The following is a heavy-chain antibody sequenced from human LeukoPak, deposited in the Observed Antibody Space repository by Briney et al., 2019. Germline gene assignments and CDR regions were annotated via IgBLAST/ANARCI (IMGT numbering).Heavy chain of an antibody. V-gene: IGHV5-51*01. CDR2: IYPGDSDT. J-gene: IGHJ4*02. D-gene: IGHD2-15*01. CDR1: GYSFTSYW. Sequence: GESLKISCKGSGYSFTSYWIGWVRQMPGKGLEWMGIIYPGDSDTRYSPSFQGQVTISADKSISTAYLQWSSLKASDTAMYYCARGLSYCSGGSCYGYWGQGTLVTVFS. CDR3: ARGLSYCSGGSCYGY.